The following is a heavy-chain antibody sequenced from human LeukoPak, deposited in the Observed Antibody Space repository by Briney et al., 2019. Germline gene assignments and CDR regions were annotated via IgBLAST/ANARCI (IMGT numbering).Heavy chain of an antibody. CDR2: IYSGGDT. V-gene: IGHV3-53*01. CDR1: GFTVSSSY. J-gene: IGHJ5*02. CDR3: TRGIRGPNWFDP. Sequence: GGSLRLSCAASGFTVSSSYMSWVRQTPGKGLEWVSVIYSGGDTYYADSAKGRFTISRDNSKNTLYLQMNTPKVDDTAVYYCTRGIRGPNWFDPWGQGTLVTVSS. D-gene: IGHD3-10*01.